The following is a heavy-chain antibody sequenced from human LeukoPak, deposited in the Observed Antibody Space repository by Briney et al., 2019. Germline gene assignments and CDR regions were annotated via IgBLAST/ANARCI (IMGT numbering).Heavy chain of an antibody. CDR2: ISGSGGST. J-gene: IGHJ4*02. CDR1: GFTFSSYA. D-gene: IGHD2-21*01. V-gene: IGHV3-23*01. Sequence: GGSLRLSCAASGFTFSSYAMSWVRQAPGKGLEWVSSISGSGGSTYYADSVKGRFSISRDNSKNTLYLQVNRLRAEDAAVYYCAKAPVTTCSGAYCYPFDYWGQGTLVTVSS. CDR3: AKAPVTTCSGAYCYPFDY.